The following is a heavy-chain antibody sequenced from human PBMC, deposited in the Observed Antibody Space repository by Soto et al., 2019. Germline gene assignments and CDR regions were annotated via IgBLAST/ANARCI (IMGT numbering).Heavy chain of an antibody. V-gene: IGHV1-69*06. J-gene: IGHJ4*02. CDR3: ARGGEGERRGGGFDY. CDR1: GGTFSSYA. Sequence: QVQLVQSGAEVKKPGSSVKVSCKASGGTFSSYAISWVRQAPGQGLEWMGGIIPICGTANYAQKFQGRVTKTADKSTSTAYRELSSLRSEDTAVYYCARGGEGERRGGGFDYWGQGTLVTVSS. D-gene: IGHD3-16*01. CDR2: IIPICGTA.